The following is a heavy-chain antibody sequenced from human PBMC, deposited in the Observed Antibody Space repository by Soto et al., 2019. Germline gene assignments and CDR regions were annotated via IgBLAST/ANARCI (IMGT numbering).Heavy chain of an antibody. CDR1: GGTFSSYA. J-gene: IGHJ6*02. Sequence: QVQLVQSGAEVQKPGSSVKVSCKASGGTFSSYAISWVRQAPGQGLEWMGGIIPIFGTANYAQKFQGRVTITADESTSTAYMELSSLRSEDTAVYYCATSGYCSGGSCSASYGMDVWGQGTTVTVSS. CDR3: ATSGYCSGGSCSASYGMDV. CDR2: IIPIFGTA. D-gene: IGHD2-15*01. V-gene: IGHV1-69*01.